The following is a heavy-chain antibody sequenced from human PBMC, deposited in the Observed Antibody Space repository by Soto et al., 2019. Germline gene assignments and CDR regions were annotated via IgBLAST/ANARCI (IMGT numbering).Heavy chain of an antibody. J-gene: IGHJ4*02. D-gene: IGHD4-17*01. CDR3: ARNNGDDYGDYVRFDY. Sequence: PSETLSLTCIVSGGSISSGGYYWSWIRQHPGKGLEWIGYIYYSGSTYYNPSLKSRVTISVDTSKNQFSLKLSSVTAADTAVYYCARNNGDDYGDYVRFDYWGQGTLVTVSS. CDR2: IYYSGST. CDR1: GGSISSGGYY. V-gene: IGHV4-31*03.